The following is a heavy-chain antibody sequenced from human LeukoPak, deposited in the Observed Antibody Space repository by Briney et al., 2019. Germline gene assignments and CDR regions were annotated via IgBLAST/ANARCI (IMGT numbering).Heavy chain of an antibody. V-gene: IGHV1-2*02. CDR1: GYSFTGYY. CDR3: ARDGPGSGRVFDY. D-gene: IGHD1-26*01. Sequence: GASVKVSCKASGYSFTGYYLHWVRQAPGQGLEWMGSINHNSGGTNYAQEFQGRVTMTRDTSIRTAYMELSRLRSDDTAVYYCARDGPGSGRVFDYWGQGTLVTVSS. J-gene: IGHJ4*02. CDR2: INHNSGGT.